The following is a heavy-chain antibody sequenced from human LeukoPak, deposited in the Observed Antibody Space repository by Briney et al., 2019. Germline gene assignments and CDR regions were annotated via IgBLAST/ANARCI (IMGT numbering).Heavy chain of an antibody. J-gene: IGHJ4*02. CDR1: NDSISPLY. CDR3: ARGGSAAKYSFDS. V-gene: IGHV4-59*11. CDR2: IFYSGTT. Sequence: SETLSLTCTVSNDSISPLYRGWIRQPPGKGLEFTGYIFYSGTTNFNPSLKIRVTLSVDTSKNQFSLRLNSVTAADTAVYYCARGGSAAKYSFDSWGQGTLVTASS. D-gene: IGHD6-13*01.